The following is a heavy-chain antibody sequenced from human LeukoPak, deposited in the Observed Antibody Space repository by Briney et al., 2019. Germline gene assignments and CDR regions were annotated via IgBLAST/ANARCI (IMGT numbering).Heavy chain of an antibody. V-gene: IGHV3-23*01. CDR3: AKLSGCSSTSCYSYYYYGMDV. J-gene: IGHJ6*02. Sequence: PGGSLRLSRAASGFTFSSYAMSWVRQAPGKGLEWVSAISSGGGSTYYADSVKGRFTISRENPKNTLYLQMNSLRAEDTAVYYCAKLSGCSSTSCYSYYYYGMDVWGQGTTVTVSS. D-gene: IGHD2-2*01. CDR1: GFTFSSYA. CDR2: ISSGGGST.